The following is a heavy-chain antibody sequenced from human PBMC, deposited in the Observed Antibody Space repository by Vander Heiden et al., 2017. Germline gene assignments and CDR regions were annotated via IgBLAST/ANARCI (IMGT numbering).Heavy chain of an antibody. J-gene: IGHJ3*02. Sequence: EVQLVESGGGLVKPGGSLRRSCAASGFTFSSYSMNWVRQAPGKGLEWVSSISSSSSYIYYADSVKGRFTISRDNAKNSLYLQMNSLRAEDTAVYYCARDRRWLSDAFDIWGQGTMVTVSS. V-gene: IGHV3-21*01. CDR2: ISSSSSYI. CDR1: GFTFSSYS. D-gene: IGHD5-12*01. CDR3: ARDRRWLSDAFDI.